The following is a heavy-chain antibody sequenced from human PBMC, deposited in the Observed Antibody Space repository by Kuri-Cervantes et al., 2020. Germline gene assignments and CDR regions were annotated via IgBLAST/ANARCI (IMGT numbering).Heavy chain of an antibody. CDR3: ARAESKSLNLDTSPFDY. J-gene: IGHJ4*02. CDR2: IIPIFGTT. Sequence: SVKVSWKASGGTFSRHAINWVRQPPGQRLEWMGGIIPIFGTTNYAQKFQGRVTITTDESTSTAYMELSSLRSEDTAVYYCARAESKSLNLDTSPFDYWGQGNRVTVSS. V-gene: IGHV1-69*05. D-gene: IGHD3-16*02. CDR1: GGTFSRHA.